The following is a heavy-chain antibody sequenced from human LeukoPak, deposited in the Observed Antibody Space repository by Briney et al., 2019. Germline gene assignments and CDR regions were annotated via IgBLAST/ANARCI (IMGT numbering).Heavy chain of an antibody. CDR3: AREFSNMVRGDYFDY. D-gene: IGHD3-10*01. CDR2: INPNSGGT. J-gene: IGHJ4*02. V-gene: IGHV1-2*02. Sequence: ASVKVSCKASGYTFTSYYMHWVRQAPGQGLEWMGWINPNSGGTNYAQKFQGRVTMTRDTSISTAYMELSRLRSDDTAVYYCAREFSNMVRGDYFDYWGQGTLVTVSS. CDR1: GYTFTSYY.